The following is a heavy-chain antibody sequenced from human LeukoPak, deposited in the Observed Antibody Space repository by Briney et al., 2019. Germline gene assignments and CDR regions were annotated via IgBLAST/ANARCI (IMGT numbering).Heavy chain of an antibody. J-gene: IGHJ3*02. CDR1: GYTFTGYY. Sequence: ASVKVSCKASGYTFTGYYMHWVRQAPGQGFEWMGWINPNSGGTNYAQKFQGRVTMTRDTSISTAYMELSRLRSDDTAVYYCARASEGMSRGWYRSLEAFDIWGQGTMVTVSS. CDR2: INPNSGGT. D-gene: IGHD6-19*01. V-gene: IGHV1-2*02. CDR3: ARASEGMSRGWYRSLEAFDI.